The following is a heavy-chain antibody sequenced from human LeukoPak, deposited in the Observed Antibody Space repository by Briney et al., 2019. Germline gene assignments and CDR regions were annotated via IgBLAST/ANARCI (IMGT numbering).Heavy chain of an antibody. J-gene: IGHJ4*02. V-gene: IGHV4-34*01. CDR1: GGSFSGYY. CDR3: ARPSGGILTGYYGF. Sequence: SETLSLTCAVYGGSFSGYYWSWIRQPPGKGLEWIGEINHSGSTNYNPSLKSRVTISVDTSKNQFSLKLRSVTAADTAVYYCARPSGGILTGYYGFWGQGTLVTVSS. D-gene: IGHD3-9*01. CDR2: INHSGST.